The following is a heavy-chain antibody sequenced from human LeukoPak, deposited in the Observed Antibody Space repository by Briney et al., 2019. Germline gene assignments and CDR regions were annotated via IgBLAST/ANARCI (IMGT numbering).Heavy chain of an antibody. CDR2: IYTSGST. D-gene: IGHD2-2*01. J-gene: IGHJ4*02. Sequence: SETLSLTCTVSGGSISSYYWSWIRQPAGKGLEWIGRIYTSGSTNYNPSLKSRVTMSVDTSKNQFSLKLSSVTAADTAVYYCARDACSSTSCPLDYWGQGTLVTVSS. CDR1: GGSISSYY. V-gene: IGHV4-4*07. CDR3: ARDACSSTSCPLDY.